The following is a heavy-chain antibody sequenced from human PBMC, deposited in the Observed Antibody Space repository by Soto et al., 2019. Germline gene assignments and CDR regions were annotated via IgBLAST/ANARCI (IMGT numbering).Heavy chain of an antibody. D-gene: IGHD3-10*01. CDR3: ATEKFTTVRGVQAPPTGAFDI. J-gene: IGHJ3*02. Sequence: ASVKVSCKVSGYTLTELSMHWVRQAPGKGLEWMGGFDPEDGETIYAQKFQGRVAMTEDTSTDTAYMELSSLRSEDTAVYYCATEKFTTVRGVQAPPTGAFDIWGQGTMVTVSS. CDR1: GYTLTELS. V-gene: IGHV1-24*01. CDR2: FDPEDGET.